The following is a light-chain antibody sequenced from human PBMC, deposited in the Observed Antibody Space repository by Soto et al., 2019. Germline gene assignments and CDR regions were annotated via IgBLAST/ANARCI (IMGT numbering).Light chain of an antibody. Sequence: QSALTQPASVSGSPGQSITLSCTGTSGDVGGYKYVSWYQQHPGKAPKLMIYDVSNRPSGVSNRFSGSKSGNTASLTISGLQAEDEAVYYFSSYTSRSTLEFGGGAKVTVL. CDR2: DVS. CDR1: SGDVGGYKY. V-gene: IGLV2-14*01. CDR3: SSYTSRSTLE. J-gene: IGLJ2*01.